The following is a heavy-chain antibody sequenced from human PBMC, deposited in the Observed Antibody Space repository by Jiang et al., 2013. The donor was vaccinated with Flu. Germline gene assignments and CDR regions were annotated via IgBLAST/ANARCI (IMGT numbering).Heavy chain of an antibody. J-gene: IGHJ4*02. CDR3: ARDIEFVGATKYFDY. D-gene: IGHD1-26*01. V-gene: IGHV4-38-2*02. CDR1: GYSFSSGYY. Sequence: LLKPSETLSLTCSVSGYSFSSGYYWSWIRQPPGKGLEWIANFYHSGSTYYNPSLKSRVTMSIDTSKNQFSLKLTSVTAADTAVYYCARDIEFVGATKYFDYWGQGILV. CDR2: FYHSGST.